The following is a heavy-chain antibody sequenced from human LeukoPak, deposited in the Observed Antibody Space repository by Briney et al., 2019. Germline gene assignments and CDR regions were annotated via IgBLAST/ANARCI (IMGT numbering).Heavy chain of an antibody. CDR1: GFTFSSYG. CDR2: IWYDGSNK. D-gene: IGHD4-23*01. J-gene: IGHJ4*02. Sequence: GGSLRLSCAASGFTFSSYGMHWVRQAPGKGLEWVAVIWYDGSNKYYADSVKGRFTISRDNSKNTLYLQMNSLRAEDTAVYYCARDRGYGGNSMGSGDYWGQRTLVTVSS. V-gene: IGHV3-33*01. CDR3: ARDRGYGGNSMGSGDY.